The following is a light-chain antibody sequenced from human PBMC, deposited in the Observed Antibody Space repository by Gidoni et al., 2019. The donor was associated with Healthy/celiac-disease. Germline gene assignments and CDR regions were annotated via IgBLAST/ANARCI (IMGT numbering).Light chain of an antibody. J-gene: IGKJ2*01. CDR1: QSVSSY. V-gene: IGKV3-11*01. CDR2: DAS. CDR3: QQRSNWPPLYT. Sequence: ESVRTQSSATLSLCQGERATLSCRASQSVSSYLAWYQQKPGQAPRLLIYDASNRATGIPARFSGSGSGTDFTLTISRLEPEDFAVYYCQQRSNWPPLYTFGQGTKLEIK.